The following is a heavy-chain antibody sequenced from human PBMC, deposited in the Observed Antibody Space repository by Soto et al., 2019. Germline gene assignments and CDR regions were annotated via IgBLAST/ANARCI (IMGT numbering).Heavy chain of an antibody. V-gene: IGHV4-31*03. CDR2: IHYSGSI. Sequence: QVQLQESGPGLVKASQTLSLTCTVSYGSISSGGYYWSWIRQHPGKGLEWIGHIHYSGSIYYNPSLKSRAIISVDMSKNQFSLKLTSVTAADTAVYYCARGRPDFSSSSRARGNIDHWGQGALVTVSS. D-gene: IGHD6-6*01. CDR1: YGSISSGGYY. J-gene: IGHJ4*02. CDR3: ARGRPDFSSSSRARGNIDH.